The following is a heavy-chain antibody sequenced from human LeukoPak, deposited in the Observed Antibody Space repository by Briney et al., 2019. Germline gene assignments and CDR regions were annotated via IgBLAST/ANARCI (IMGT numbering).Heavy chain of an antibody. CDR1: GFTFSSYW. Sequence: PGGSLRLSCAASGFTFSSYWMHWVRQAPGKGLVWVSRINSDGSSTSYADSVKGRFTISRDNTKNTLYLQMNSLRAEDTAVYYCARGSYYYYYMDVWGKGTTVTISS. CDR2: INSDGSST. CDR3: ARGSYYYYYMDV. V-gene: IGHV3-74*01. J-gene: IGHJ6*03.